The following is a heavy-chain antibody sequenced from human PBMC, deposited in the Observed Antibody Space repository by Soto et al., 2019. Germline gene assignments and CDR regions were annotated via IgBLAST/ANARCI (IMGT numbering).Heavy chain of an antibody. CDR3: TRANYYGSGSYIY. CDR2: IRSKAYGGTT. Sequence: EVQLVESGGGLVKPGRSLRLSCTASGFTFGDYAMSWFRQAPGKGLEWVGFIRSKAYGGTTEYAASVKGTFTISRDDSKSIDYLQMNSVKTEDTAVYYCTRANYYGSGSYIYWGQGTLVTVSS. D-gene: IGHD3-10*01. V-gene: IGHV3-49*05. CDR1: GFTFGDYA. J-gene: IGHJ4*02.